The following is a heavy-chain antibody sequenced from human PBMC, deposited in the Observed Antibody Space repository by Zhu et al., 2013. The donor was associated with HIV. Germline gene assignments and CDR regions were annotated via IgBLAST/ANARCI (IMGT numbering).Heavy chain of an antibody. J-gene: IGHJ4*02. D-gene: IGHD2-2*01. CDR3: ARDKGGSIVVVPAALDY. V-gene: IGHV1-69*01. Sequence: QVQLVQSGAEVKKPGSSVKVSCKASGGTFSSYATSWVRQAPGQGLEWMGGIIPIFGTANYAQKFQGRVTITADESTSTAYMELSSLRSEDTAVYYCARDKGGSIVVVPAALDYWGQGTLVTVSS. CDR1: GGTFSSYA. CDR2: IIPIFGTA.